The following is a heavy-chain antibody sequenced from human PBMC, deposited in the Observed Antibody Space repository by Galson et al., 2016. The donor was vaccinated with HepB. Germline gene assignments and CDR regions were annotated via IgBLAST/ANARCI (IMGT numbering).Heavy chain of an antibody. Sequence: SLRLSCAGYGFTVNDNYMMWVRQAPGKGLEWVSIIYSGGSTFYADFVKGRFTISRDKSDNTLYLQMTRLRPEDTAVYYCAGGDGIFGVVIGMDVWGLGTTVIVSS. CDR1: GFTVNDNY. J-gene: IGHJ6*02. CDR2: IYSGGST. V-gene: IGHV3-66*01. CDR3: AGGDGIFGVVIGMDV. D-gene: IGHD3-3*01.